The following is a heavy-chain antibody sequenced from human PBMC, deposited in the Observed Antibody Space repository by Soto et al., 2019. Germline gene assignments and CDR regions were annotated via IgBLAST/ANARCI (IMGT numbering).Heavy chain of an antibody. Sequence: SVKVSCKASGFTFTSSAVQWVRQARGQRLEWIGWIVVGSGNTNYAQKFQERVTITRDMSTSTAYMELSSLRSEDTAVYYCAAEGVADTAMVLDAFDIWGQGTMVTVSS. CDR3: AAEGVADTAMVLDAFDI. CDR2: IVVGSGNT. V-gene: IGHV1-58*01. D-gene: IGHD5-18*01. CDR1: GFTFTSSA. J-gene: IGHJ3*02.